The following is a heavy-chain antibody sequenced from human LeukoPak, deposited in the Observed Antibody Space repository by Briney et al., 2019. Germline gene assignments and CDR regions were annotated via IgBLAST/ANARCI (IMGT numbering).Heavy chain of an antibody. CDR1: SGSISSGVYY. Sequence: SQTLSLTCPVSSGSISSGVYYWSWIRQHPGKGLEWIGYIYYSGSTYYNPSLKSRVTISVDASKNQFSLKLSSVTAADTAVYYCARGVRWLQLSYFDYWGQGTLDTVSS. V-gene: IGHV4-31*03. D-gene: IGHD5-24*01. CDR3: ARGVRWLQLSYFDY. CDR2: IYYSGST. J-gene: IGHJ4*02.